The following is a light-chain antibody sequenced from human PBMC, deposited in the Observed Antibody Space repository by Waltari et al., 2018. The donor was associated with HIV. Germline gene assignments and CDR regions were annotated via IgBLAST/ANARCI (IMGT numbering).Light chain of an antibody. CDR1: SSDVGGYNS. CDR2: EVS. V-gene: IGLV2-14*01. CDR3: ASKRVSRNFFFGTETHTFV. J-gene: IGLJ1*01. Sequence: QSALTQPASVSGSPGQSITISCTGTSSDVGGYNSVSWSHHHPDKAPQLVIFEVSNRPSGLSNRFSGSKSGNTASLTISGLQGEDEANYYCASKRVSRNFFFGTETHTFVFGTGTHVTVL.